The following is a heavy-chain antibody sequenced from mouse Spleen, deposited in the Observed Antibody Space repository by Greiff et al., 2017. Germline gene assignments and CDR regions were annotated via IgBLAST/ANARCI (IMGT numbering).Heavy chain of an antibody. J-gene: IGHJ2*01. V-gene: IGHV7-1*01. Sequence: EVMLVESGGGLVQSGRSLRLSCATSGFTFSDFYMEWVRQAPGKGLEWIAASRNKANDYTTEYSASVKGRFIVSRDTSQSILYLQMNALRAEDTAIYYCARDWVFDYWGQGTTLTVSS. CDR2: SRNKANDYTT. CDR1: GFTFSDFY. CDR3: ARDWVFDY.